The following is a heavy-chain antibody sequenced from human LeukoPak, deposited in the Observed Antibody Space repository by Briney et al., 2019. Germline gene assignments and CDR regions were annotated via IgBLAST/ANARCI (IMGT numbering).Heavy chain of an antibody. D-gene: IGHD4-17*01. CDR2: IYYSGST. Sequence: SETLSLTCTVSGGSISSGGYYWSWLRPHPGKGLEWIGYIYYSGSTYYNPSLKSRVTISVDTSKNQFSLKLSSVTAADTAVYYCARDDVRASGFDYWGQGTLVTVSS. CDR3: ARDDVRASGFDY. J-gene: IGHJ4*02. V-gene: IGHV4-31*03. CDR1: GGSISSGGYY.